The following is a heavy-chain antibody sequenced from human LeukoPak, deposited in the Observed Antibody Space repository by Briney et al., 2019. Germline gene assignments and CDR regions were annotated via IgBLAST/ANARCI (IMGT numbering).Heavy chain of an antibody. CDR2: IYSGGST. J-gene: IGHJ6*02. CDR1: GFTVSSNY. CDR3: ARDSNLGYYYGMDV. V-gene: IGHV3-53*04. Sequence: PGGSLRLCCAASGFTVSSNYMSWVRQAPGKGLEWVSVIYSGGSTYYADSVKGRFTISRHNSKNTLYLQMNSLRAEDTAVYYCARDSNLGYYYGMDVWGQGTTVTVSS.